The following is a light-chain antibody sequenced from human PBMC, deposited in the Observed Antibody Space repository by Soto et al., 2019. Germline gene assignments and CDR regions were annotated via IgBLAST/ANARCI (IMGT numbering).Light chain of an antibody. V-gene: IGKV3-20*01. CDR3: QQYSSLPQT. CDR1: QRVSGSY. Sequence: EIVLTQSPGTLSLSPGERVTLSCRASQRVSGSYLAWYQHKPGQAPRLLISGASTRATGIPDRFSGSGFGTDFTLTISRLEPEDAAVYYCQQYSSLPQTFGQGTRVKVK. CDR2: GAS. J-gene: IGKJ1*01.